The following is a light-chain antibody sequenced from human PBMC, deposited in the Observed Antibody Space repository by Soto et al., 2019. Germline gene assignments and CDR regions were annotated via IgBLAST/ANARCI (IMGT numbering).Light chain of an antibody. J-gene: IGLJ1*01. CDR1: SSDVGSFNL. CDR2: EVS. CDR3: CSYARSSTYV. Sequence: QSALTQPASVSGSPGQSITISCTGTSSDVGSFNLVSWYEQHPGKAPKLVIYEVSKRPSGVSNRFSGSKSGNTASLTISGLQAEHEADYYCCSYARSSTYVFGTGTKLTVL. V-gene: IGLV2-23*02.